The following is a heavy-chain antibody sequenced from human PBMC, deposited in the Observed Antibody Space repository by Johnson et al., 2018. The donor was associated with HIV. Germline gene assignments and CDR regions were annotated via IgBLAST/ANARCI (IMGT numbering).Heavy chain of an antibody. V-gene: IGHV3-15*01. D-gene: IGHD2-2*01. Sequence: VQLVESGGGLVKPGGSLRLSCAASGFTFSNAWMSWVRQAPGKGLEWVGRIKSKTDGGTTDYAAPVNGRFTISRDDSKNTLYLQMNSLKTEDTAVYYCTTDLVPAAKEPVVVGGAFDIWGQGTMVTVSS. CDR2: IKSKTDGGTT. CDR3: TTDLVPAAKEPVVVGGAFDI. J-gene: IGHJ3*02. CDR1: GFTFSNAW.